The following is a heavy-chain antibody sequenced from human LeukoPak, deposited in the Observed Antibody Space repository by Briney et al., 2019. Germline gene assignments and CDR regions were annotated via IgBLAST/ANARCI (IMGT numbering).Heavy chain of an antibody. CDR1: GFSITSGYH. CDR3: ARDRGWLQYVSGFFDY. CDR2: IFRNGST. V-gene: IGHV4-38-2*02. Sequence: SETLSLTCAVSGFSITSGYHWGWIRQPPAKGLEWIASIFRNGSTYHNPSVKSRVTISADTSKNQFSLRLDSVTAADTAVYYCARDRGWLQYVSGFFDYWGQGSPVTVSS. J-gene: IGHJ4*02. D-gene: IGHD5-24*01.